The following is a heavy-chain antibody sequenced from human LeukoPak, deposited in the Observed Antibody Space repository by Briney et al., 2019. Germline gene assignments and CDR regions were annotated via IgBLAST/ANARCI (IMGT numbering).Heavy chain of an antibody. CDR3: ARGRPLLWFGELLRPDLDY. CDR1: GGSFSGYY. CDR2: INHSGST. V-gene: IGHV4-34*01. D-gene: IGHD3-10*01. Sequence: PSETLSLTCAVYGGSFSGYYWSWIRQPPGKGLEWIGEINHSGSTNYNPSLKSRVTISVDTSKNQFSLKLSSVTAADTAVYYCARGRPLLWFGELLRPDLDYWGQGTLVTVSS. J-gene: IGHJ4*02.